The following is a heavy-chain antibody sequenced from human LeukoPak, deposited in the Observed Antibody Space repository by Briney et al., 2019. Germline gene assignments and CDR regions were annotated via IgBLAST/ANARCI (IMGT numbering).Heavy chain of an antibody. D-gene: IGHD3-22*01. Sequence: SETLSLTCAVYGGSFSGYYWSWIRQPPGKGLEWIGEINHSGSTNYNPSLKSRVTISVDTSKNQFSLKLSSVTAADTAVYYCARGSGRKVYYYDSSGYIPSAFDIWGQGTMVTVSS. CDR2: INHSGST. CDR1: GGSFSGYY. CDR3: ARGSGRKVYYYDSSGYIPSAFDI. J-gene: IGHJ3*02. V-gene: IGHV4-34*01.